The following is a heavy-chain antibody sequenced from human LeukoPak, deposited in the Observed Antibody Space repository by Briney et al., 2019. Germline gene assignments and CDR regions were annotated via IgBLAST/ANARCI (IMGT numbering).Heavy chain of an antibody. Sequence: GGSLRLSCTASGFTFSDAWMTWVRRSPGKGLEWVSYISSSGSTIYYADSVKGRFTISRDNAKNSLYLQMNSLRAEDTAVYYCAREGDYAYYYYYMDVWGKGTTVTISS. V-gene: IGHV3-11*01. D-gene: IGHD4-17*01. CDR3: AREGDYAYYYYYMDV. J-gene: IGHJ6*03. CDR1: GFTFSDAW. CDR2: ISSSGSTI.